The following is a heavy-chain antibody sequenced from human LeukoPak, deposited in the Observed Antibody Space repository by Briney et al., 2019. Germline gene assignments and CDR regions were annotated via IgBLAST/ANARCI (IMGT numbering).Heavy chain of an antibody. V-gene: IGHV3-21*01. J-gene: IGHJ4*02. CDR1: EFTFSSYS. D-gene: IGHD6-13*01. Sequence: GGSLRLSCAASEFTFSSYSMNWVRQAPGKGLEWVSSISSDSSYIYYTDSVKGRFTISRDNAKNSLYLQMNSLRVEDTAVYYCARGGSSSSWFWVDWGQGTLVTVSS. CDR3: ARGGSSSSWFWVD. CDR2: ISSDSSYI.